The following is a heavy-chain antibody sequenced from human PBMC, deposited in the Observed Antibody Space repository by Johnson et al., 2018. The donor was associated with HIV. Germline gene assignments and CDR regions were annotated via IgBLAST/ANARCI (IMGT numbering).Heavy chain of an antibody. D-gene: IGHD3-22*01. CDR2: INWNGGST. CDR3: ARESQHYYDSSGYFLGNAFNI. Sequence: VQLVESGGGVVRPGGSLRLSCAASGFTFDDYGMSWVRQAPGKGLEWVSGINWNGGSTGYADSVKGRFTISRDNAKNSLYLQMNSLRAEDTALYYCARESQHYYDSSGYFLGNAFNIWGQGTMVTVSS. J-gene: IGHJ3*02. CDR1: GFTFDDYG. V-gene: IGHV3-20*04.